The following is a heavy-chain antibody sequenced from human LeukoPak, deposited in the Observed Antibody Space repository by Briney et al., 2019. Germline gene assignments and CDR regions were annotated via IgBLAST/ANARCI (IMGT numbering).Heavy chain of an antibody. CDR2: ISASGGST. D-gene: IGHD1-26*01. V-gene: IGHV3-23*01. CDR1: GFTFSSYA. J-gene: IGHJ6*02. CDR3: AKYVGQGGSNYYGLDV. Sequence: GGSLRLSCVVSGFTFSSYAMNWVPQAPGKGLEWVSGISASGGSTYYTDSVKGRFTISRDNSKNTLFMQMNSLRDEDTALYYCAKYVGQGGSNYYGLDVWGQGTAVTVSS.